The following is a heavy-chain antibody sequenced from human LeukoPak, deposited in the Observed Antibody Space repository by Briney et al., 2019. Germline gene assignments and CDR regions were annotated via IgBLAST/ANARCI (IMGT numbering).Heavy chain of an antibody. CDR1: GFTFSNYA. J-gene: IGHJ4*02. V-gene: IGHV3-23*01. CDR3: TKGTIWLPFDY. CDR2: ISGSGGST. Sequence: PGGSLRLSCAASGFTFSNYAMSWARQAPGEGLEWVSAISGSGGSTYYADSVKGRFTISRDNSKNTLYLQMNSLRAEDTAVYYCTKGTIWLPFDYWSQGTLVTVSS. D-gene: IGHD5-18*01.